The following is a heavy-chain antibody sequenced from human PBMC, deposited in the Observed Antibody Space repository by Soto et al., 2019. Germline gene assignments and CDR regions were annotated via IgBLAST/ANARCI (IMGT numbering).Heavy chain of an antibody. CDR1: GGTFSTYA. CDR3: ATSGQSGSDYEDVTMIPDNY. Sequence: QVQLVQSGAEVKKPGSSVKVSCKASGGTFSTYAISWVRQAPGQGLEWMGGIIPFFGTINYAQKFQGRVTITADESTTTAYMELSSLTSEDTAVYYCATSGQSGSDYEDVTMIPDNYWGQGTLVTVSS. D-gene: IGHD5-12*01. V-gene: IGHV1-69*01. CDR2: IIPFFGTI. J-gene: IGHJ4*02.